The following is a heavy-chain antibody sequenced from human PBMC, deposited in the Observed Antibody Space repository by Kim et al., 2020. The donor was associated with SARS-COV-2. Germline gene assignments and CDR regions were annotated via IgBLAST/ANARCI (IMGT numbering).Heavy chain of an antibody. D-gene: IGHD6-19*01. J-gene: IGHJ6*02. CDR2: ISSSSSYI. Sequence: GGSLRLSCAASGFTFSSYSMNWVRQAPGKGLEWVSSISSSSSYIYYADSVKGRFTISRDNAKNSLYLQMNSLRAEDTAVYYCARRLTEWLEYYYYGMDVWGQGTTVTVSS. CDR1: GFTFSSYS. V-gene: IGHV3-21*01. CDR3: ARRLTEWLEYYYYGMDV.